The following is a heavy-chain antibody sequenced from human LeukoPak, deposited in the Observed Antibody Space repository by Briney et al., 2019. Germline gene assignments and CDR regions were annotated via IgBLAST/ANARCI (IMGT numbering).Heavy chain of an antibody. Sequence: GGSLRLSCAASGFTFSSYGVHWVRQAPGGGLEWVAVISNDGSNKYYADSVKGRFTISRDNSKNTLYLQMNSLRAEDTAVYYCAEGVKGPTMEHFDYWGQGTLVTVSS. CDR1: GFTFSSYG. D-gene: IGHD1-1*01. CDR3: AEGVKGPTMEHFDY. CDR2: ISNDGSNK. J-gene: IGHJ4*02. V-gene: IGHV3-30*18.